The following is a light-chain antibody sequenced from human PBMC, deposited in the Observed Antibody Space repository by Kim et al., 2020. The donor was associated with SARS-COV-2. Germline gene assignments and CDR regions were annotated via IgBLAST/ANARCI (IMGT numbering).Light chain of an antibody. V-gene: IGLV4-60*03. Sequence: SVKLTGTLSSGHSTYISAWHQHQPGKAPRYLMKLEGNGIYNKGSGVPDRFSGSSSGADRYLTSSDLQSEDEADYYCETWDSNTPVFGGGTQLTVL. CDR1: SGHSTYI. J-gene: IGLJ3*02. CDR2: LEGNGIY. CDR3: ETWDSNTPV.